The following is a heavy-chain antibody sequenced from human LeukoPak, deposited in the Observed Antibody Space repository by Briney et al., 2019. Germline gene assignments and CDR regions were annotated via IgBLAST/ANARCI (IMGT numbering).Heavy chain of an antibody. CDR1: GGTFSSYA. J-gene: IGHJ4*02. D-gene: IGHD3-22*01. CDR2: IIPILGIA. CDR3: ASGYYYDSSGYSFDY. V-gene: IGHV1-69*04. Sequence: SVKVSCKASGGTFSSYAISWVRQAPGQGLEWMGRIIPILGIANYAQKFQGRATITADKSTSTAYMELSSLRSEDTAVYYCASGYYYDSSGYSFDYWGQGTLVTVSS.